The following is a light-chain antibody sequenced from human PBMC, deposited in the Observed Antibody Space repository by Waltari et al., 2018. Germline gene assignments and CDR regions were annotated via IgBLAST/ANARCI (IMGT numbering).Light chain of an antibody. CDR2: WPS. V-gene: IGKV4-1*01. J-gene: IGKJ3*01. CDR1: QNILYSSDQKNY. Sequence: DIVLPPSPDPLAVSLGGRATINCTSTQNILYSSDQKNYLAWSQHKAGQPPKHLIYWPSTRESGVPDRFSGSGSGTDFTLTISSRQAGDVAVYYCQQYYGIPFTFGPGTKVESK. CDR3: QQYYGIPFT.